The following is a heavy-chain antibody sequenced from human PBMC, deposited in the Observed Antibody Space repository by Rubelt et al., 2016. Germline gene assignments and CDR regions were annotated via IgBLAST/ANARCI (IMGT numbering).Heavy chain of an antibody. CDR2: INHSGST. J-gene: IGHJ4*02. D-gene: IGHD3-3*01. CDR3: SGGTGTTFFGVAAAPYHFDY. CDR1: GGSFSGYY. V-gene: IGHV4-34*01. Sequence: QVQLQQWGAGLLKPSETLSLTCAVYGGSFSGYYWIWIRQPPGKGLEWIGEINHSGSTSYNPSLKSRVTISVATSKNQLSLKLRSVSAADTAVYCCSGGTGTTFFGVAAAPYHFDYWGQGTLVTVSS.